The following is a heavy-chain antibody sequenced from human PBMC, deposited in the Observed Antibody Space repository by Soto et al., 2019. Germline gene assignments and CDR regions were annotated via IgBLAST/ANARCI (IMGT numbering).Heavy chain of an antibody. D-gene: IGHD6-19*01. CDR2: IYYSGST. CDR3: ARQASSGWYTHY. Sequence: PSETLSLTCTVSGGSISSSSYYWGWIRQPPGKGLEWIGSIYYSGSTYYNPSLKSRVTISVDTSKNQFSLKLSSVTAADTAVYYCARQASSGWYTHYWGQGTLVTVSS. J-gene: IGHJ4*02. CDR1: GGSISSSSYY. V-gene: IGHV4-39*01.